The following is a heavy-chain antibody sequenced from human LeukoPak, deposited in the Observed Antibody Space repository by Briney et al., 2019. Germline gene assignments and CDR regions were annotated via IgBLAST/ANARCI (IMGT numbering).Heavy chain of an antibody. CDR1: GGSISSGGYY. CDR2: IYYSGST. J-gene: IGHJ4*02. V-gene: IGHV4-61*08. Sequence: SETLSLTCTVSGGSISSGGYYWSWIRQHPGKGLEWIGYIYYSGSTNYNPSLKSRVTISVDTSKNQFSLKLSSVTAADTAVYYCARLVTMVRGVIISGGVDYWGQGTLVTVSS. CDR3: ARLVTMVRGVIISGGVDY. D-gene: IGHD3-10*01.